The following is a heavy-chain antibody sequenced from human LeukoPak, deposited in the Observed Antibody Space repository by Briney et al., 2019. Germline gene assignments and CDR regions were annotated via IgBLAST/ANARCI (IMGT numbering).Heavy chain of an antibody. V-gene: IGHV1-2*02. D-gene: IGHD3-22*01. Sequence: ASVKVSCKASGYTFTGYYMHWVRQAPGQGLEWMGWINPNSGGTNYAQKFQGRVTMTRDTSISTAYMELSRLRSGDTAVYYCARDYYYDSSGYYTPPGNAFDIWGQGTMVTVSS. CDR3: ARDYYYDSSGYYTPPGNAFDI. CDR1: GYTFTGYY. J-gene: IGHJ3*02. CDR2: INPNSGGT.